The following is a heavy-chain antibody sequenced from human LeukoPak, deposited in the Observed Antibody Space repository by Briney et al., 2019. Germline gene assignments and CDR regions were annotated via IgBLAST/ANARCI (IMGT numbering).Heavy chain of an antibody. CDR1: GFTFSSYW. CDR2: ISSSSSYI. CDR3: ARADERTRGAFDI. D-gene: IGHD1-7*01. V-gene: IGHV3-21*01. Sequence: GGSLRLSCAASGFTFSSYWMHWVRQAPGKGLEWVSSISSSSSYIYYADSVKGRFTISRDNAKNSLYLQMNSLRAEDTAVYYCARADERTRGAFDIWGQGTMVTVSS. J-gene: IGHJ3*02.